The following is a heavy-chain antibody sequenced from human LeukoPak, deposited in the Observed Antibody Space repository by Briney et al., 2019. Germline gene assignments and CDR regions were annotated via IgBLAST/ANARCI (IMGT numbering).Heavy chain of an antibody. Sequence: ASVKVSCKASGYTFTGYYMHWVRQAPGQGLEWMGRISPNSGGTNFAQKFQGRVTMTRDTSISTAYMELSRLRSDDTAVYYCAREYYYDSSGYYSHHLDYWGQGTLVTVSS. V-gene: IGHV1-2*02. CDR2: ISPNSGGT. J-gene: IGHJ4*02. CDR3: AREYYYDSSGYYSHHLDY. CDR1: GYTFTGYY. D-gene: IGHD3-22*01.